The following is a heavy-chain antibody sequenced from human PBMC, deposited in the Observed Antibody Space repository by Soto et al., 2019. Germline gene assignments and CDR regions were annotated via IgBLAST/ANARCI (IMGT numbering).Heavy chain of an antibody. CDR1: GGSFSGYY. CDR2: INHSGST. V-gene: IGHV4-34*01. CDR3: ARVRFRIAARRLHSMDV. Sequence: QVQLQQWGAGLLKPSETLSLTCAVYGGSFSGYYWSWIRQPPGKGLEWIGEINHSGSTNYNPSLKSRVTISVDTSKNQFSLKLSSVTAADTAVYYCARVRFRIAARRLHSMDVWGQGTTVTVSS. D-gene: IGHD6-6*01. J-gene: IGHJ6*02.